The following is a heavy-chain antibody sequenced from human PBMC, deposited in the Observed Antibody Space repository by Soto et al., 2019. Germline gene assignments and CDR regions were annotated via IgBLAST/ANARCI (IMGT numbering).Heavy chain of an antibody. V-gene: IGHV1-46*01. CDR1: GYTFTSYY. CDR3: ARLTADSSGYYLGRYWYFDL. Sequence: ASVKVSCKASGYTFTSYYMHWVRQAPGQGLEWMGIINPSGGSTSYAQKFQGRVTMTRDTSTSTVYMELSSLRSEDTAVYYCARLTADSSGYYLGRYWYFDLCGRGPLVTLSS. D-gene: IGHD3-22*01. J-gene: IGHJ2*01. CDR2: INPSGGST.